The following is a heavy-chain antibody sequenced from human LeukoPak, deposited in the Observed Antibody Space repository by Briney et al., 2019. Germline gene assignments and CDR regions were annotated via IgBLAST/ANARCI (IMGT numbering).Heavy chain of an antibody. V-gene: IGHV1-2*02. CDR2: INPNSGGT. D-gene: IGHD2-15*01. CDR1: GYTFTGYY. J-gene: IGHJ6*02. Sequence: ASVKVSCMASGYTFTGYYMHWVRPAPGQGLEWMGWINPNSGGTNYAQKFQGRVTMTRDTSITTAYMELSRLRSDDTAVYYCARESPYCSGGSCYSSSDYGMDVWGQGTTVTVSS. CDR3: ARESPYCSGGSCYSSSDYGMDV.